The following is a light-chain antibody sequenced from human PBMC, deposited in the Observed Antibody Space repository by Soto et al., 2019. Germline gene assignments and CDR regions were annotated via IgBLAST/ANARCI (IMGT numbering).Light chain of an antibody. CDR2: EVS. CDR3: SSYTSSSTLV. Sequence: QSVLTQPASVSGSPGQSITISCTGTSSDVGSYNLVSWYQQYPGKAPKLMIYEVSNRPSGVSNRFSGSKSGNTASLTISGLQAEDEADYYCSSYTSSSTLVFGTGTKLTVL. V-gene: IGLV2-14*02. J-gene: IGLJ1*01. CDR1: SSDVGSYNL.